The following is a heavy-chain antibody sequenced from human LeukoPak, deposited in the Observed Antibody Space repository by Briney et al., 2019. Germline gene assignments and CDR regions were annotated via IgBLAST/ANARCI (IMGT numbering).Heavy chain of an antibody. J-gene: IGHJ4*02. D-gene: IGHD2-15*01. Sequence: PSETLSLTCTVSGGSISSGSYYWSWIRQPAGKGLEWIGRIYTSGSTNYNPSLKSRVTISVDTSKNQFSLKLSSVTAADTAVYYCAREHCSGGSCYSGAIRYYFDYWGQGTLVTVSS. CDR2: IYTSGST. CDR3: AREHCSGGSCYSGAIRYYFDY. V-gene: IGHV4-61*02. CDR1: GGSISSGSYY.